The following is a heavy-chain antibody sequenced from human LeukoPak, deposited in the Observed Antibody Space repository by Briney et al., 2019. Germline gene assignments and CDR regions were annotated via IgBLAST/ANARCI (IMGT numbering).Heavy chain of an antibody. V-gene: IGHV1-2*04. Sequence: GASVKVSCKASGYTFTNYGITWVRQAPGQGLEWMGWINPNSGGTNYAQKFQGWVTMIRDTSISTAYMELSRLRSDDTAVYYCAKSFRRTEYYFDYWGQGTLVTVSS. CDR1: GYTFTNYG. CDR3: AKSFRRTEYYFDY. J-gene: IGHJ4*02. CDR2: INPNSGGT. D-gene: IGHD2/OR15-2a*01.